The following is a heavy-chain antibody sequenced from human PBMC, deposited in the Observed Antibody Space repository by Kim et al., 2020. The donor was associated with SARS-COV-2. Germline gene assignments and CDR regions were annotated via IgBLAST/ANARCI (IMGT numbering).Heavy chain of an antibody. D-gene: IGHD4-4*01. J-gene: IGHJ4*02. V-gene: IGHV6-1*01. CDR3: ARDRTRVLDF. CDR2: YN. Sequence: YNDYALTVKSRITINPDTSKNQFSLQLSSVTPEDTAIYYCARDRTRVLDFWGQGTLVTVSS.